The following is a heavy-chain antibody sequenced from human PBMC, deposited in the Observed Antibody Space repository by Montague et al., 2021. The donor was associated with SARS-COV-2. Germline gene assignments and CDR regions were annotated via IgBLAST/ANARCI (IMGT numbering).Heavy chain of an antibody. V-gene: IGHV4-61*01. CDR1: GGSVSSGSYY. D-gene: IGHD2-2*02. Sequence: SETLSLTCTVSGGSVSSGSYYWSWIRQPPGKGLEWIGYIYYSGSTNYNPSLKSRVTISVDTSKNQFSLKLSSVTAADTAVYYCARDPSRQPLLYPIGDYYYGMDVWGQGTTVTVSS. J-gene: IGHJ6*02. CDR3: ARDPSRQPLLYPIGDYYYGMDV. CDR2: IYYSGST.